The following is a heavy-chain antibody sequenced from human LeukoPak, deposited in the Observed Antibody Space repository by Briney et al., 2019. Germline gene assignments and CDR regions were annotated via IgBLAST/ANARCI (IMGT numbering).Heavy chain of an antibody. CDR3: ARDHSSSSEDY. CDR1: GGSISSYY. Sequence: SETLSLTCTVSGGSISSYYWSRIRQPPGKGLEWIGSIFHTGSTYHNPSLKSRVTISVDTSKNQFSLKLNSVTAADTAVYYCARDHSSSSEDYWGQGTLVTVSS. CDR2: IFHTGST. D-gene: IGHD6-13*01. J-gene: IGHJ4*02. V-gene: IGHV4-59*12.